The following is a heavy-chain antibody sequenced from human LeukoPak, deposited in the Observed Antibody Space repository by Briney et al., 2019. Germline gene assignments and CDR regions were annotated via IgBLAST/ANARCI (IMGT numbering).Heavy chain of an antibody. CDR1: GFTFSSYS. CDR2: ISSSSSYI. Sequence: GGSLRLSCAASGFTFSSYSMNWVRQAPGKGLEWVSSISSSSSYIYYADSVKGRFTISRDNAKNSLYLQMNSLRAEDTAVYYCARDSGIVVVPAAIGYWGQGTLVTVSS. J-gene: IGHJ4*02. CDR3: ARDSGIVVVPAAIGY. V-gene: IGHV3-21*01. D-gene: IGHD2-2*01.